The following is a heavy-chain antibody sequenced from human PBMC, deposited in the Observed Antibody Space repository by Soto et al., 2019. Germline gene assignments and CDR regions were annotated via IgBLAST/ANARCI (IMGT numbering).Heavy chain of an antibody. CDR3: ARGGVGGWLLTSPFDY. CDR2: IYYSGRT. Sequence: QVQLQESGPGLVKPSQTLSLTCTVSGGSISSGGYYWSWIRQHPGKGLEWIGYIYYSGRTYYNPPLKSRVTISVDTSKNQFSLKLSSVTAADTAVYYCARGGVGGWLLTSPFDYWGQGTLVTVSS. J-gene: IGHJ4*02. V-gene: IGHV4-31*03. D-gene: IGHD3-22*01. CDR1: GGSISSGGYY.